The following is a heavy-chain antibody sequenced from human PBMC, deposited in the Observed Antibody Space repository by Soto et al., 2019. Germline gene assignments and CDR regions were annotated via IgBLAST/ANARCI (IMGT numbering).Heavy chain of an antibody. CDR2: IYYSGST. CDR1: GGSISSYY. J-gene: IGHJ4*02. D-gene: IGHD5-12*01. CDR3: ARADGGYADY. V-gene: IGHV4-59*01. Sequence: QVQLQESGPGLVKPSETLSLTCTVSGGSISSYYWSWIRQPPGKGLEWIGYIYYSGSTNYNPSLKSRVTISVDTSKNQSSLKLSSVTAADTAVYYCARADGGYADYWGQGALVTVSS.